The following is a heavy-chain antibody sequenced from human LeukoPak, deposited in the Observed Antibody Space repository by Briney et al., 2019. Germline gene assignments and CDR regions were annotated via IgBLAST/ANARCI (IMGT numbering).Heavy chain of an antibody. J-gene: IGHJ6*03. CDR2: IYTSGGT. CDR3: AREGYYDSSGYYLQSHYYYYYMDV. D-gene: IGHD3-22*01. V-gene: IGHV4-4*07. CDR1: GVSISSYY. Sequence: SETLSLTCTVSGVSISSYYWSWIRQPAGKGLEWIGRIYTSGGTNYNPSLKSRFIISVDTSKNQFSLKLSSVTAADTAVYYCAREGYYDSSGYYLQSHYYYYYMDVWGKGTTVTVSS.